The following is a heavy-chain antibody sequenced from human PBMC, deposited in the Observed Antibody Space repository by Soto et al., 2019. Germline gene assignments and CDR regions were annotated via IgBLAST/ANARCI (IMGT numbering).Heavy chain of an antibody. J-gene: IGHJ4*02. CDR1: GDSVSRTSVA. CDR2: TYYRTKWNS. V-gene: IGHV6-1*01. CDR3: VRGQFSAFDC. Sequence: QVQLHQSGPGLVKPSQTLSLTCAISGDSVSRTSVAWNWIRQSPSRGLEWLGRTYYRTKWNSDYAVSVSGRITINPDTSKRQFSLQLNSVTPADTAVYYCVRGQFSAFDCWGQGTLVTVSS.